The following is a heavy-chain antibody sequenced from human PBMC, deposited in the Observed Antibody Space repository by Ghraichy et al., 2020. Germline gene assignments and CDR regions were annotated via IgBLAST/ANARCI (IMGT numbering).Heavy chain of an antibody. V-gene: IGHV4-59*08. J-gene: IGHJ4*02. CDR2: IYYIWST. Sequence: SETLSLTCTVSNGSINSYYWTWIRQPPGKGLEWIGHIYYIWSTNYNPSLKSRVTMSLDTSKNQFSLKLNSVTAADTAVYYCVRHNNYGPLFDYWGQGTLVTVSS. D-gene: IGHD5-18*01. CDR1: NGSINSYY. CDR3: VRHNNYGPLFDY.